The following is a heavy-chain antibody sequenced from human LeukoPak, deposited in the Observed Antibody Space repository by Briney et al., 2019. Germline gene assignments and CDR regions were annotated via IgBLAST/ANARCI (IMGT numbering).Heavy chain of an antibody. CDR3: AKEVCSGGSCNLDY. D-gene: IGHD2-15*01. V-gene: IGHV3-11*05. CDR2: ISSTSTYT. J-gene: IGHJ4*02. Sequence: NPGGSLRLSCAASGFTFSDYYMSWVRQAPGKGLEGVSYISSTSTYTNYADSAKGRFTIPKDNAKNSLYLQKNSLRAEDTAVYYCAKEVCSGGSCNLDYWGQGALVTVSS. CDR1: GFTFSDYY.